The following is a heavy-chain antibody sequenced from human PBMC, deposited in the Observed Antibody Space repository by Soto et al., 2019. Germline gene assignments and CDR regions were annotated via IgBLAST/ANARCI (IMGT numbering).Heavy chain of an antibody. CDR3: AVQYSSSSGSPANYFDY. CDR1: GFTFSSYA. CDR2: ISGSGGST. J-gene: IGHJ4*02. D-gene: IGHD6-6*01. V-gene: IGHV3-23*01. Sequence: PGGSLRLSYAASGFTFSSYAMSWVRQAPGKGLEWVSAISGSGGSTYYADSVKGRFTISRDNSKNTLYLQMNSLRAEDTAVYYCAVQYSSSSGSPANYFDYWGQGTLVNVS.